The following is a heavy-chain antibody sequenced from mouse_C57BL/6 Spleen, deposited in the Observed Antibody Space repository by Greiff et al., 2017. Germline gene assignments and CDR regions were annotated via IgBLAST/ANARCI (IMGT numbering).Heavy chain of an antibody. CDR2: INPSTGGT. J-gene: IGHJ4*01. CDR1: GYSFTGYY. V-gene: IGHV1-42*01. Sequence: EVQLQQSGPELVKPGASVKISCKASGYSFTGYYMNWVKQSPEKSLEWIGEINPSTGGTTYNQKFKAKATLTVDKSSSTAYMQLKSLTSEDSAVYDCARSITTVEGYAMDYWGQGTSVTVSS. CDR3: ARSITTVEGYAMDY. D-gene: IGHD1-1*01.